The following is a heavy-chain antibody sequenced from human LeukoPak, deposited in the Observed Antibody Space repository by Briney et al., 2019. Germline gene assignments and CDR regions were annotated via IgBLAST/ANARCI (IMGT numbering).Heavy chain of an antibody. CDR2: ISSSSSTI. CDR3: ARGYYGSVTYYSAEKHGMDV. Sequence: QPGGSLRLSCTASGFTLSSYSMNWVRQAPGKGLEWISYISSSSSTIYYAGSVMGRFTISRDNAKNSLHLQMNSLRAEDTAVYYCARGYYGSVTYYSAEKHGMDVWGQGTTVTVSS. V-gene: IGHV3-48*04. J-gene: IGHJ6*02. CDR1: GFTLSSYS. D-gene: IGHD3-10*01.